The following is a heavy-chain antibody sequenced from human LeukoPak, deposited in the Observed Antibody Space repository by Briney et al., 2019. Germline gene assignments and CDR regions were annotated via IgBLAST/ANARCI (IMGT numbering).Heavy chain of an antibody. CDR3: ARHGRYYDILTGYYYWFDP. Sequence: SETLSLTCTVSGGSIGSSSYYWGWIRQPPGTGLEWIGSIYYSGSTSYNPSLKSRVTISVDASKNQFSLKLSSVTAADTAVYYCARHGRYYDILTGYYYWFDPWGQGTLVTVSS. CDR1: GGSIGSSSYY. CDR2: IYYSGST. D-gene: IGHD3-9*01. V-gene: IGHV4-39*01. J-gene: IGHJ5*02.